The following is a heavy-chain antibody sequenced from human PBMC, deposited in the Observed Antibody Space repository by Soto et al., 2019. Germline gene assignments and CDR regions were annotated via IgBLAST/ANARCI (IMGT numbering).Heavy chain of an antibody. CDR1: GGSISSSSYY. V-gene: IGHV4-39*02. CDR3: ERDNRGHCSSNSCDTDD. D-gene: IGHD2-2*02. J-gene: IGHJ4*02. CDR2: INYSGNT. Sequence: QLQESGPGLVKPSETLSLTCTVSGGSISSSSYYWGWLRQPPVKGLEWIGSINYSGNTYYNPSLKSRVIISVDTSMTQFSMRLSSVTDVDTAVYYCERDNRGHCSSNSCDTDDWGQGTLVTVSS.